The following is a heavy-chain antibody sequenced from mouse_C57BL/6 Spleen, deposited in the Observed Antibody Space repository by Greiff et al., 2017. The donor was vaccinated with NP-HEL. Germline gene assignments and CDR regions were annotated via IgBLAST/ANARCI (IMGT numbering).Heavy chain of an antibody. CDR3: ARSRPITDYYYAMDY. CDR2: INPGSGGT. D-gene: IGHD1-3*01. V-gene: IGHV1-54*01. Sequence: QVQLKQSGAELVRPGTSVKVSCKASGYAFTNYLIEWVKQRPGQGLEWIGVINPGSGGTNYNEKFKGKATLTADKSSSTAYMQLSSLTSEDSAVYGCARSRPITDYYYAMDYWGQGTSVTVSS. J-gene: IGHJ4*01. CDR1: GYAFTNYL.